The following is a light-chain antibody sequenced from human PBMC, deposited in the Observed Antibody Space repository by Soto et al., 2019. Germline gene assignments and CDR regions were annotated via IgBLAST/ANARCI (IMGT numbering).Light chain of an antibody. CDR3: QQYNNWPLT. CDR2: GAS. CDR1: QSIGTS. Sequence: EIVMTQSPDTLSVSPGERATLSCRASQSIGTSLAWYQQQPGQAPRLLLYGASTRASGSPARFRGSGSGTEFTLTISSLQSEDFAVYYCQQYNNWPLTFGPGTKVDIK. J-gene: IGKJ3*01. V-gene: IGKV3D-15*01.